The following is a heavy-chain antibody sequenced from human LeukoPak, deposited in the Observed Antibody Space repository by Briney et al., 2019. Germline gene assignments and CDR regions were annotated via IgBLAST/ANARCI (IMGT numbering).Heavy chain of an antibody. CDR2: INSDGST. CDR1: GFIINTSY. V-gene: IGHV3-53*01. D-gene: IGHD6-13*01. Sequence: PGGSLRLSSAASGFIINTSYMTWVRQAPGKGLEWVSLINSDGSTYYADSVKGRFTISRDNSKNTLYLQMNSLRAEDTAVYYCARDAYTIRWYYYWGQGTLVTVSS. J-gene: IGHJ4*02. CDR3: ARDAYTIRWYYY.